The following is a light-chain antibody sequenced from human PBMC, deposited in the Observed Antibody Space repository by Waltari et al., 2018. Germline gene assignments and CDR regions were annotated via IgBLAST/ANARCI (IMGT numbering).Light chain of an antibody. V-gene: IGLV2-23*02. Sequence: QSALTQPASVSGSPGPSIPISCTGTISDVGSFNTVSWYQQHPGKAPKRMIYEVSKRPSGVSNRFSGSKSGNTASLTISGLQAEDEADYYCCSYAGSSTFVFGGGTKLTVL. CDR3: CSYAGSSTFV. CDR1: ISDVGSFNT. CDR2: EVS. J-gene: IGLJ2*01.